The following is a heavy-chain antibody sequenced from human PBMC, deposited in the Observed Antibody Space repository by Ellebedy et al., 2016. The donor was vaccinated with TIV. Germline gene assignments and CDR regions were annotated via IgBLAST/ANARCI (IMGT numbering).Heavy chain of an antibody. CDR3: ARDRGSYFDY. D-gene: IGHD1-26*01. V-gene: IGHV3-7*01. CDR2: IKQDGSEK. J-gene: IGHJ4*02. CDR1: GFTFSSYW. Sequence: GESLKISXAASGFTFSSYWMSWVRQAPGKGLEWVANIKQDGSEKYYVDSVKGRFTISRDNAKNSLYLQMNSLRAEDTAVYYCARDRGSYFDYWGQGTLVTVSS.